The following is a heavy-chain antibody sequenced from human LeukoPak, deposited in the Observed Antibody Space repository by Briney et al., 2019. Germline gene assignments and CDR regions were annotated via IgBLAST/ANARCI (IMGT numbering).Heavy chain of an antibody. D-gene: IGHD6-19*01. V-gene: IGHV1-18*01. CDR1: GYTFTSYG. J-gene: IGHJ3*02. CDR2: ISAYNGNT. Sequence: ASVKVSCKASGYTFTSYGISWVRQAPGQGLEWMGWISAYNGNTNYAQKVLDRVTMTTDTSTSTAYMELRSLRSDDTAVYYCARGRVKYSTGWRGDAFDIWGQGTMVTVSS. CDR3: ARGRVKYSTGWRGDAFDI.